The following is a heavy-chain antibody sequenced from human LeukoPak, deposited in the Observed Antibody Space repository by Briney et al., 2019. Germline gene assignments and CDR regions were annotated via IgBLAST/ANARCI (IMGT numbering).Heavy chain of an antibody. V-gene: IGHV3-53*01. CDR2: IYSGGST. CDR1: GFPVSSNH. CDR3: ARGPAGYN. D-gene: IGHD1-1*01. Sequence: GGSLRLSCAASGFPVSSNHMSWVRQAPRKGLEWVSVIYSGGSTDYADSVKGRFTISRDNSKNTLYLQMNSLRAEDTAVYYCARGPAGYNWGQGTLVTFSS. J-gene: IGHJ4*02.